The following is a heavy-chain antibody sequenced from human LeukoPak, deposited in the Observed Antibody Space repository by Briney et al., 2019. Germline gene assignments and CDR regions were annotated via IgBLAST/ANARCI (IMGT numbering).Heavy chain of an antibody. CDR1: GYTFTDYY. Sequence: ASVKVSCKTSGYTFTDYYIHWMRQAPGQGLEWMGWISPNSGGTNYAQKFQGRVTMTRDTSIRTAYMELSRLRSDDTAVYYCAKDRRQQWLSNFDYWGQGTLVTVSS. J-gene: IGHJ4*02. D-gene: IGHD6-19*01. CDR2: ISPNSGGT. CDR3: AKDRRQQWLSNFDY. V-gene: IGHV1-2*02.